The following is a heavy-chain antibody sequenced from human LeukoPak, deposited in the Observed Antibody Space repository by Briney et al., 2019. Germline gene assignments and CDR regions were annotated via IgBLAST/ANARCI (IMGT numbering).Heavy chain of an antibody. V-gene: IGHV3-74*01. Sequence: GGSLRLSCAASGFTFSSYWMHWVRQAPGKGPVWVSRINSDGSSKSYADSVKGRVTISRDNAKNTLYLQMNSLRAEDMAVYYCAGIQLWPWGQGTLVTVSS. CDR3: AGIQLWP. D-gene: IGHD5-18*01. J-gene: IGHJ5*02. CDR2: INSDGSSK. CDR1: GFTFSSYW.